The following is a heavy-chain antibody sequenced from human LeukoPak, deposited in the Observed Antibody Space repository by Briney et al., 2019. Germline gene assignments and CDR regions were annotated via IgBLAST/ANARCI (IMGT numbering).Heavy chain of an antibody. D-gene: IGHD6-13*01. CDR3: ARHRRIAAAGTTSDLDY. V-gene: IGHV5-51*01. CDR2: IYPGDSDT. CDR1: GYSFTSYW. J-gene: IGHJ4*02. Sequence: GESLKISCKGSGYSFTSYWIGWVRQMPGKGLEWMGIIYPGDSDTRYSPSFQGQVTISADKSIRTAYLQWSSLKASDTAMYYCARHRRIAAAGTTSDLDYWGQGTLVTVSP.